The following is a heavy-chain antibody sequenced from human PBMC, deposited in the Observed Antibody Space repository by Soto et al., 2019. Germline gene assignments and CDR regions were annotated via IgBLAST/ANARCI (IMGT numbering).Heavy chain of an antibody. CDR2: IIPIFGTA. V-gene: IGHV1-69*13. CDR3: AREGYCSSTSCYVPGYYYYGMDV. J-gene: IGHJ6*02. Sequence: VKVSCKASGGTFSSYAISWVRQAPGQGLEWMGGIIPIFGTANYAQKFQGRVTITADESTSTAYMELSSLRSEDTAVYYCAREGYCSSTSCYVPGYYYYGMDVWGQGTTVTVSS. D-gene: IGHD2-2*01. CDR1: GGTFSSYA.